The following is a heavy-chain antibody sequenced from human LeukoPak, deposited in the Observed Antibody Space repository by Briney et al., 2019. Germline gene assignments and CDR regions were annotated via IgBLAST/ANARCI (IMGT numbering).Heavy chain of an antibody. CDR1: GLTFSSYA. Sequence: PGGSLRLSCAASGLTFSSYAMSWVRQAPGKGLEWVSAISGSGGSTYYADSVKGRFTISRDNSKNTLYLQMNSLRAEDTAVYYCAKDDQPSSGSYIFDYWGQGTLVTVSS. V-gene: IGHV3-23*01. J-gene: IGHJ4*02. CDR2: ISGSGGST. D-gene: IGHD3-10*01. CDR3: AKDDQPSSGSYIFDY.